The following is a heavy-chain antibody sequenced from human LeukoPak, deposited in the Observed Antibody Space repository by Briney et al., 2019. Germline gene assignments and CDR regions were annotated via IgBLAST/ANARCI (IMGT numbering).Heavy chain of an antibody. CDR2: INPNSGGT. D-gene: IGHD3-10*01. CDR1: GYTFTGCY. J-gene: IGHJ4*02. CDR3: ARDIYYYGSGSYSWISGYFRHSDSNLVY. V-gene: IGHV1-2*02. Sequence: GASVKVSCKASGYTFTGCYMHWVRQAPGQGLEWMGWINPNSGGTNYAQDFQGRGTMTRDTSISTAYMELSRMRSYDKTVYYCARDIYYYGSGSYSWISGYFRHSDSNLVYWGQGTLVTVSS.